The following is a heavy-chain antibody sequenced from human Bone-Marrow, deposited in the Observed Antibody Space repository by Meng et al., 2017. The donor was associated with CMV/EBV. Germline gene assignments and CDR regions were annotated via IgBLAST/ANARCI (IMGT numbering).Heavy chain of an antibody. Sequence: GESLKISCAASGFNFSTYAMSWVRQAPGKGLEWVSTISVSGGGTHYADSVKGRFTISRDNSKNTLHLQMNSLRAEDTAVYYCAKDQNGIRFWECLVGLDYWGQGTLVTVSS. CDR3: AKDQNGIRFWECLVGLDY. J-gene: IGHJ4*02. CDR1: GFNFSTYA. D-gene: IGHD3-3*01. CDR2: ISVSGGGT. V-gene: IGHV3-23*01.